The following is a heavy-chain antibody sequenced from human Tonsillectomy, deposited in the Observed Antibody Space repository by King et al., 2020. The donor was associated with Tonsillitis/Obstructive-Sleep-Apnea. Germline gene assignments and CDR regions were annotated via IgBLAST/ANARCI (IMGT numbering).Heavy chain of an antibody. CDR2: IYYSGST. CDR3: ARGGPAAYLKNYYYYMDV. J-gene: IGHJ6*03. Sequence: QLQESGPGLVKPSETLSLTCSVSGGSISSYYWSWIRQPPGKGLEWFGNIYYSGSTNYNPSLKSRVTISVDTSKNQFSLKLNSVTAADTAVYYCARGGPAAYLKNYYYYMDVWGKGTTVTVSS. CDR1: GGSISSYY. V-gene: IGHV4-59*01. D-gene: IGHD2-15*01.